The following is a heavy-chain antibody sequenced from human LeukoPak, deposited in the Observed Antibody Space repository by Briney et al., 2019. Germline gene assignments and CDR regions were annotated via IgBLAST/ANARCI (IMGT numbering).Heavy chain of an antibody. D-gene: IGHD1-26*01. CDR3: AKSHFDSGSPGLDAFDI. Sequence: GRSLRLSCAASGFTFSSYGMHWVRQAPGKGLEWVAVISYDGSNKYYADSVKGRFTISRDNSKNTLYLQMNSLRAEDTAVYYCAKSHFDSGSPGLDAFDIWGQGTMVTVSS. V-gene: IGHV3-30*18. J-gene: IGHJ3*02. CDR1: GFTFSSYG. CDR2: ISYDGSNK.